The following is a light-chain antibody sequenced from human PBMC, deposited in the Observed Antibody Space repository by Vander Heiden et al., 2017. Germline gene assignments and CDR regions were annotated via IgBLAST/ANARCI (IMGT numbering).Light chain of an antibody. CDR2: PAS. Sequence: DIQMTQSPSSLSASVGDRVTITCRASQSISSYLNWYQQKPGKAPKLPIYPASSLQSGVPSRFSGSGSGTDFTLTISSLQPEDFATYYCQQSYSTPLTFGGGTKVEIK. CDR1: QSISSY. CDR3: QQSYSTPLT. J-gene: IGKJ4*01. V-gene: IGKV1-39*01.